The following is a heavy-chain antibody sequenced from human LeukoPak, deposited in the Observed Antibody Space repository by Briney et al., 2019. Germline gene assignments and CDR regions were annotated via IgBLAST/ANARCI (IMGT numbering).Heavy chain of an antibody. CDR1: GFTFTNYA. J-gene: IGHJ4*02. V-gene: IGHV3-30*04. D-gene: IGHD6-19*01. Sequence: PGGSLRLSCAASGFTFTNYALHWVRQAPAKGLEWVAVIPHDGSNEDYADSVKGRFTISRDNSRNTLYLQMNSLRPEDTAVYYCTRDRVAGSRTFDYWGQGTLVAVSS. CDR2: IPHDGSNE. CDR3: TRDRVAGSRTFDY.